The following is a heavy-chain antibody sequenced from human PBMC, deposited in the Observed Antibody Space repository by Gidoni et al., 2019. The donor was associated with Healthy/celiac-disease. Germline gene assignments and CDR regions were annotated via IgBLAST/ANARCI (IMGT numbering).Heavy chain of an antibody. CDR1: GFTFSSYE. J-gene: IGHJ6*02. Sequence: EVQLVESGGGLVQPGGSLRLPCAASGFTFSSYEMNWVRQAPGKGLEWVSYISSSGSTIYYADSVKGRFTISRDNAKNSLYLQMNSLRAEDTAVYYCATMYSSSRYSGMDVWGQGTTVTVSS. V-gene: IGHV3-48*03. CDR3: ATMYSSSRYSGMDV. D-gene: IGHD6-6*01. CDR2: ISSSGSTI.